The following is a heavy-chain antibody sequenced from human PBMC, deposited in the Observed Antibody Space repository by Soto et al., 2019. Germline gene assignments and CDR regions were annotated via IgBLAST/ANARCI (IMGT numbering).Heavy chain of an antibody. Sequence: EVQLMESGGGLVQPGGSLRLSCAASGFTFNYYTMNWVRQAPGKGLERVSYISTAGSTIFYADSVKGRFTISRDNAKNSLYLQMTSLRDEDTAVYYCARDQSLDIWGQGTMVTVSS. CDR1: GFTFNYYT. CDR3: ARDQSLDI. V-gene: IGHV3-48*02. J-gene: IGHJ3*02. CDR2: ISTAGSTI.